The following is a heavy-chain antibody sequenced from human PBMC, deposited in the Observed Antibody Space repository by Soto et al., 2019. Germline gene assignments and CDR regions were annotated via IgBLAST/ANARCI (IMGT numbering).Heavy chain of an antibody. CDR2: IYYSGST. J-gene: IGHJ6*02. V-gene: IGHV4-59*01. D-gene: IGHD3-10*01. CDR1: GGSISSYY. Sequence: SETLSLTCTVSGGSISSYYWSWIRQPPGKGLEWIGYIYYSGSTNYNPSLKSRVTISVDTSKNQFSLKLSSVTAADTAVYYCATTHGSGSYYTSYYYYGMDVWGQGTTVT. CDR3: ATTHGSGSYYTSYYYYGMDV.